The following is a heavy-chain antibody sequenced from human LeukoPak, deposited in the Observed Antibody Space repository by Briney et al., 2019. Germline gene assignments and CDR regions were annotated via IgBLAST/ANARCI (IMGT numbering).Heavy chain of an antibody. CDR2: INHSGST. CDR1: GGSFSGYY. Sequence: PSETLSLTCAVYGGSFSGYYWSWIRQPPGKGLEWIGEINHSGSTNYNPSLKSRVTISVDTSKNQLSLKLSSVTAADTAVYYCARGDGDYGGAMDIWGQGTMVTVSS. J-gene: IGHJ3*02. V-gene: IGHV4-34*01. CDR3: ARGDGDYGGAMDI. D-gene: IGHD4-17*01.